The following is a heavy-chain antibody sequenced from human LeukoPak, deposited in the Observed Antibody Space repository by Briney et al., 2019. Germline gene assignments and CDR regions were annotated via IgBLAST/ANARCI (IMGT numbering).Heavy chain of an antibody. Sequence: GGSLRLSCVASGCNFGEYSLNWVCQAPGKGLEWVAAISSDSDYIYYADAMRGRFTISRDNAMSSLFLQMESLGVDDTAPDYCARDWLPRATRGTFDFWGQETPVTVSS. J-gene: IGHJ4*02. CDR2: ISSDSDYI. V-gene: IGHV3-21*01. D-gene: IGHD1-26*01. CDR1: GCNFGEYS. CDR3: ARDWLPRATRGTFDF.